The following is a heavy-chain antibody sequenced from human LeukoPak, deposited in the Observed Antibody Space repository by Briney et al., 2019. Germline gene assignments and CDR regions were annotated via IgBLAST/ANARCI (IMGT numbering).Heavy chain of an antibody. V-gene: IGHV4-59*01. CDR3: AGISPQGSFFVY. D-gene: IGHD3-10*01. CDR2: VYYSGST. Sequence: SETLSLTCSVSGGSIRSYYWSWIRQPPGKGLEWIGYVYYSGSTNYNPPLKSRVTMSVDTSKNQLSLKLSSVTAADTAVYYCAGISPQGSFFVYWGQGTLVTVSS. J-gene: IGHJ4*02. CDR1: GGSIRSYY.